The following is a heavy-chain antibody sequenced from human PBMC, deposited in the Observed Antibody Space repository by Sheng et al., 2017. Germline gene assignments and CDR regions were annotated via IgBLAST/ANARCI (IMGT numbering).Heavy chain of an antibody. J-gene: IGHJ1*01. CDR2: IYSGGST. Sequence: EVQLVESGGGLVQPGGSLRLSCAASGFTVSSNYMSWVRQAPGKGLEWVSVIYSGGSTYYADSVKGRFTISRHNSKNTLYLQMNSLRAEDTAVYYCARVYSSGWYSAEYFQHWGQGTLVTVSS. V-gene: IGHV3-53*04. D-gene: IGHD6-19*01. CDR1: GFTVSSNY. CDR3: ARVYSSGWYSAEYFQH.